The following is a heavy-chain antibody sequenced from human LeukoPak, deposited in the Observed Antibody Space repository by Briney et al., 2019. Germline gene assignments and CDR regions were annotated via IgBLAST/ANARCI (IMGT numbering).Heavy chain of an antibody. CDR1: GFTVSSNY. J-gene: IGHJ4*02. CDR2: IYSGGST. CDR3: ASGLPPGIIDY. V-gene: IGHV3-53*01. Sequence: GGSLRLSCAASGFTVSSNYMTWVRRAPGKGLEWVSVIYSGGSTYYAGSVKGRFTISRDNSKNTLYLQMNSLRAEDTAVYYCASGLPPGIIDYWGQGTLVTVSS. D-gene: IGHD1-14*01.